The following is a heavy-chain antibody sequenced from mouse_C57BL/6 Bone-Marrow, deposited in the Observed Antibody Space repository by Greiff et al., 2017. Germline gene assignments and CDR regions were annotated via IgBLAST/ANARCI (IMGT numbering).Heavy chain of an antibody. Sequence: QVQLQQSGAELARPGASVKLSCKASGYTFTSYGISWVKQRPGQGLEWIGEIYPRSGNTYYNEKFKGKATLTADKSSITAYMERRSLTSEDSAVYFCTLVPYYFDYWGQGTTLTVSS. J-gene: IGHJ2*01. V-gene: IGHV1-81*01. CDR2: IYPRSGNT. CDR1: GYTFTSYG. CDR3: TLVPYYFDY.